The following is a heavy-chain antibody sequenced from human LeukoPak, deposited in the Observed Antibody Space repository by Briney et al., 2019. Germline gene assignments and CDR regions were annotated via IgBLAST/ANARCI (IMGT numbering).Heavy chain of an antibody. Sequence: SETLSLTCTVSGGSISSYYWSWIRQPPGKGLEWIGYIYHSGSTYYNPSLKSRVTISVDTSKDQFSLKLSSVTAADTAVYYCAGVWGYLGLGSGKSFAPAVNFDSGGQGTRSPFPQ. CDR3: AGVWGYLGLGSGKSFAPAVNFDS. V-gene: IGHV4-59*04. D-gene: IGHD3-16*01. CDR1: GGSISSYY. CDR2: IYHSGST. J-gene: IGHJ4*02.